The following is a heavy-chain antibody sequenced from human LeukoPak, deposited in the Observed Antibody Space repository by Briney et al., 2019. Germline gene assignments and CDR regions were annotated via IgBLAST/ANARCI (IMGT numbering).Heavy chain of an antibody. Sequence: SETLSLTCAVSGYSISSGYYWSWIRQPPGKGLEWIGEINHSGSTNYNPSLKSRVTISVDTSKNQFSLKLSSVTAADTAVYYCARHDRWELPGVIYWGQGTLVTVSS. CDR3: ARHDRWELPGVIY. CDR1: GYSISSGYY. J-gene: IGHJ4*02. D-gene: IGHD1-26*01. V-gene: IGHV4-38-2*01. CDR2: INHSGST.